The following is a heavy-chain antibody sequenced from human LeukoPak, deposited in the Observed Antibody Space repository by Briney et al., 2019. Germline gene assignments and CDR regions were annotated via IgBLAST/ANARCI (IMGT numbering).Heavy chain of an antibody. CDR2: IYYSGST. V-gene: IGHV4-39*01. CDR3: ARLEIYGLGSYYKSPGFFDL. Sequence: SETLSLTCTVSGGSISSSSYYWGWIRQPPGKGLEWIGSIYYSGSTYYNPSLKSRVTISVDTSKNQFSLKLSSVTAADTAVYYCARLEIYGLGSYYKSPGFFDLWGRGTLVTVSS. J-gene: IGHJ2*01. D-gene: IGHD3-10*01. CDR1: GGSISSSSYY.